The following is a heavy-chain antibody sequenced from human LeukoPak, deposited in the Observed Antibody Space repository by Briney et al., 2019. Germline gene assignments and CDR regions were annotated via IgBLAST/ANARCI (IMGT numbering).Heavy chain of an antibody. CDR2: ITNNGSAI. D-gene: IGHD6-19*01. J-gene: IGHJ6*02. V-gene: IGHV3-48*03. CDR3: ARDQWLAYYYDGMDV. CDR1: GFTFSSYA. Sequence: PGGSLRLSCAASGFTFSSYAMNWVRQAPGKGLEWVSYITNNGSAIYYADSVKGRFTISRDNSENSLYLQMNSLRAEDTAIYYCARDQWLAYYYDGMDVWGQGATVTAS.